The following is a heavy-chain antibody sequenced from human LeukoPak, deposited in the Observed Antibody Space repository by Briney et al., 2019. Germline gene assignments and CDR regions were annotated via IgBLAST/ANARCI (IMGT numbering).Heavy chain of an antibody. Sequence: PSETLSLTCTVSGGSISSSSYYWGWIRQPPGKGLEWIGEINHSGSTYYNPSLKSRVTISVDRSKNQFSLKLSSVTAADTAVYYCARDGGFIGLDYWGQGTLVTVPS. D-gene: IGHD4-23*01. J-gene: IGHJ4*02. V-gene: IGHV4-39*07. CDR1: GGSISSSSYY. CDR3: ARDGGFIGLDY. CDR2: INHSGST.